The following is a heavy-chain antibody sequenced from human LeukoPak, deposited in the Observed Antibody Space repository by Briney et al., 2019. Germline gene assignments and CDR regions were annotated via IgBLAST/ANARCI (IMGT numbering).Heavy chain of an antibody. CDR3: AKDVTMVRGVTTFDC. CDR2: VSGSGDST. J-gene: IGHJ4*02. V-gene: IGHV3-23*01. CDR1: GFTFSSYA. D-gene: IGHD3-10*01. Sequence: GSLRLSCAASGFTFSSYAMSWVRQAPGKGLEWVSAVSGSGDSTFYADSVKGRFTISRDNSKNTLYLQMSSLRAEDTAIYYCAKDVTMVRGVTTFDCWGQGTLVTASS.